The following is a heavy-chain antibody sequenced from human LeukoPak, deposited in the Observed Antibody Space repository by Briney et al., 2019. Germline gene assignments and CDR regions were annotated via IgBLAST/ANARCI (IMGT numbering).Heavy chain of an antibody. Sequence: PSETLSLTCTVSGGSISRYYWGWVRQAAGKGLEWIGRFQTGGTTYYNPSLRSRLTMSVDPSQNQFSLNLSSMTAADTAVYYCARDRGSGDYDYWGQGTLVTDSS. J-gene: IGHJ4*02. D-gene: IGHD3-16*01. V-gene: IGHV4-4*07. CDR3: ARDRGSGDYDY. CDR2: FQTGGTT. CDR1: GGSISRYY.